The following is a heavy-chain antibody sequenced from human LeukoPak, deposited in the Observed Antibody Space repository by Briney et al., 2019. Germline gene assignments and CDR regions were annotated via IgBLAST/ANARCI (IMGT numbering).Heavy chain of an antibody. D-gene: IGHD3-9*01. Sequence: GGSLRLSCAASGFIFSNYGMHWVRQSPGKXLQWVAVIYYDGSDKYYADSVKGRFTISRDNSKNTLYLQMNSLRAEDTAVYHCARDRNILTGTFDNWGQGTLVTVSS. CDR1: GFIFSNYG. J-gene: IGHJ4*02. CDR2: IYYDGSDK. V-gene: IGHV3-33*01. CDR3: ARDRNILTGTFDN.